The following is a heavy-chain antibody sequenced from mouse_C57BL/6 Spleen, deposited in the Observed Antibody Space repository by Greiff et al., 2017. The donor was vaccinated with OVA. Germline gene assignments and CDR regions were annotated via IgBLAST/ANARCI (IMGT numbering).Heavy chain of an antibody. CDR3: AREGGTLFAC. CDR2: INPSTGGT. J-gene: IGHJ3*01. Sequence: EVQPQQSGPELVKPGASVKISCKDSGYPFTGYYMNWVKQSPEKSLEWIGEINPSTGGTTYNQKFKAKATLTVDKSSSTAYMQLKSLTSEDSSVYYCAREGGTLFACWGQVAPVTVSA. D-gene: IGHD4-1*01. V-gene: IGHV1-42*01. CDR1: GYPFTGYY.